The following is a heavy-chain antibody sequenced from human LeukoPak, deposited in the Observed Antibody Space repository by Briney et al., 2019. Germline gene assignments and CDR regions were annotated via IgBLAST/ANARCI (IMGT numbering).Heavy chain of an antibody. Sequence: GGSLRLSCAASEFTFSSYSMNWVRQAPGKGLEWVSSISSSSNYIYYADSVKGRFTISRDNAKNSLYLQMNSLRAEDTAVYYCARALSIIVVPGAIGHWGQGTLVTVSS. V-gene: IGHV3-21*01. CDR3: ARALSIIVVPGAIGH. CDR2: ISSSSNYI. CDR1: EFTFSSYS. D-gene: IGHD2-2*02. J-gene: IGHJ4*02.